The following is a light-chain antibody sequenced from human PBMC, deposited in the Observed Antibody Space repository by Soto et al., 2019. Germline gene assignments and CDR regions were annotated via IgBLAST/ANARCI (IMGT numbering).Light chain of an antibody. CDR2: ATS. J-gene: IGKJ5*01. CDR3: QQSYSTLIT. CDR1: QSISGY. Sequence: DIQMTQPPSSLSAFVGDRVTITCRASQSISGYLNWYQQKPGKAPKLLIFATSSLQSGVPSRFSGSGSGTDFTLTISSLQREDFAIYYCQQSYSTLITFGQGTRLEIK. V-gene: IGKV1-39*01.